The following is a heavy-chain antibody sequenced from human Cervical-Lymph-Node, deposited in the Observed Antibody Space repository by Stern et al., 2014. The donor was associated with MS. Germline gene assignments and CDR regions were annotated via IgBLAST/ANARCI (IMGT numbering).Heavy chain of an antibody. Sequence: QVQLVESGPEVKKPGASVTVSCKASGYRFNSYGINWVRQAPGQGLEWMGRISTYNGNTDYAQNIQGRVTMTTDTSTGTAYMELRSLRSDDTAVYYCARTNPLRFGNFHGIDVWGQGTTVIVSS. CDR2: ISTYNGNT. J-gene: IGHJ6*02. CDR1: GYRFNSYG. V-gene: IGHV1-18*01. CDR3: ARTNPLRFGNFHGIDV. D-gene: IGHD3-3*01.